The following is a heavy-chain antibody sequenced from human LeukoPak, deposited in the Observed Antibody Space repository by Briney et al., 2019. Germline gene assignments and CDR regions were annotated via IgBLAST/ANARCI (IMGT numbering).Heavy chain of an antibody. V-gene: IGHV3-30-3*01. J-gene: IGHJ6*02. CDR1: GFTVSSNY. Sequence: PGGSLRLSCAASGFTVSSNYMSWVRQAPGKGLEWVAVISYDGSNKYYADSVKGRFTISRDNSKNTLYLQMNSLRAEDTAVYYCARDITLIGPRESYYYYGMDVWGQGTTVTVSS. D-gene: IGHD1-14*01. CDR2: ISYDGSNK. CDR3: ARDITLIGPRESYYYYGMDV.